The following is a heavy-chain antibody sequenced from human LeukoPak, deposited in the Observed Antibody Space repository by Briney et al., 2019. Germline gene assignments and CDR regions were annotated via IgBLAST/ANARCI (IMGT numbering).Heavy chain of an antibody. D-gene: IGHD3-3*01. V-gene: IGHV1-69*04. CDR3: ASKQQPYDFWSGYSYYYGMDV. CDR2: IIPILGIA. J-gene: IGHJ6*02. CDR1: GGTFSSYA. Sequence: GASVKVSCKASGGTFSSYANSWVRQAPGQGLEWMGRIIPILGIANYAQKFQGRVTITADKSTSTAYMELSSLRSEDTAVYYCASKQQPYDFWSGYSYYYGMDVWGQGTTVTVSS.